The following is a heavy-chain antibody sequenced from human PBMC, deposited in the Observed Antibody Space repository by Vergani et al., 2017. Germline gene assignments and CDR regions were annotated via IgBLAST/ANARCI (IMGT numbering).Heavy chain of an antibody. CDR2: ISNSGNTL. D-gene: IGHD5-24*01. V-gene: IGHV3-11*01. J-gene: IGHJ3*02. CDR1: GISFSDHY. CDR3: ARDHRDYNNYPGTFDI. Sequence: QVQLVESGGGLVKPGGSLRLSCAASGISFSDHYMTWIRQAPGKGLEWFSYISNSGNTLEYADSVKGRFSISRDNAKSSLFLQMDSLRAEDTAVYYCARDHRDYNNYPGTFDIWGQGSMVTVSS.